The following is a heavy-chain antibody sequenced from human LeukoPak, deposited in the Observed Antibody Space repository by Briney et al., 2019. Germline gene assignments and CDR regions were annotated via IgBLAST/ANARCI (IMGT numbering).Heavy chain of an antibody. CDR2: IYTSGST. Sequence: SETLSLTCTVSGGSIYAYYWNWVRQPAGKGLEWIGRIYTSGSTNYNPSLKSRVTISVDTSKNQFSLKLSSVTAADTAVYYCARVGATRGYWYFDLWGRGTLVTVSS. CDR3: ARVGATRGYWYFDL. CDR1: GGSIYAYY. V-gene: IGHV4-4*07. D-gene: IGHD1-26*01. J-gene: IGHJ2*01.